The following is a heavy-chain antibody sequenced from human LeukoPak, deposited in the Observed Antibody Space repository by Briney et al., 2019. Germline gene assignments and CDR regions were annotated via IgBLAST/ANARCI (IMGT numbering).Heavy chain of an antibody. Sequence: PGGSLRLSCAASGFTFSSYSMNWVRQAPGKGLEWVSSISSSSSYIYYADSVKGRFTISRDNAKNSLYLQMNSLRAEDTAVYYCARDLKYCSSTSCYWYYYYYGMTSGAKGPRSPSP. CDR3: ARDLKYCSSTSCYWYYYYYGMTS. D-gene: IGHD2-2*01. J-gene: IGHJ6*02. CDR2: ISSSSSYI. V-gene: IGHV3-21*01. CDR1: GFTFSSYS.